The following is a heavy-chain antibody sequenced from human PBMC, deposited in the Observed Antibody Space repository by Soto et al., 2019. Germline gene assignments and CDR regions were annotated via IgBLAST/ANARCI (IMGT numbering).Heavy chain of an antibody. CDR3: ARPFTYYDILTGPPPAGDAFDI. Sequence: ASVKVSCKASGGTFSSYAISWVRQAPGQGLEWMGGIIPIFGTANYAQKFQGRVTITADESTSTAYMELSSLRSEDTAVYYCARPFTYYDILTGPPPAGDAFDIWGQGTMVTVSS. V-gene: IGHV1-69*13. D-gene: IGHD3-9*01. J-gene: IGHJ3*02. CDR2: IIPIFGTA. CDR1: GGTFSSYA.